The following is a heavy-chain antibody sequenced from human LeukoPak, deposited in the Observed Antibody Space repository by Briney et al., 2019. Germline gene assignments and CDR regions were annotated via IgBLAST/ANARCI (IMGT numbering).Heavy chain of an antibody. V-gene: IGHV3-43*02. CDR3: AKVSGMATQWGNFDY. Sequence: PGGSLRLSCVASGFSFHDYAMHWVRQPPGKGLEWVSLITNNGGTPDYADSGKGRFTISRDNSKDSLYLQMNSLRTEDTAVYYCAKVSGMATQWGNFDYWGQGTLVTVSS. CDR2: ITNNGGTP. CDR1: GFSFHDYA. J-gene: IGHJ4*02. D-gene: IGHD3-16*01.